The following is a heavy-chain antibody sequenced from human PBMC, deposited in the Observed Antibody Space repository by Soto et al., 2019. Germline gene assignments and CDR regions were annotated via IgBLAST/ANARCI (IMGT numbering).Heavy chain of an antibody. CDR2: ISWNSGSI. CDR3: AKALLNYGDFDAFDI. CDR1: GFTFDDYV. D-gene: IGHD4-17*01. Sequence: EVQLVESGGGLVQPGRSLRLSCAASGFTFDDYVMHWVRQAPGKGLEWVSGISWNSGSIGYADSVKGRFTISRDNAKNSLYLQMNSLRAEDTALYYCAKALLNYGDFDAFDIWAQGTMVTVSS. V-gene: IGHV3-9*01. J-gene: IGHJ3*02.